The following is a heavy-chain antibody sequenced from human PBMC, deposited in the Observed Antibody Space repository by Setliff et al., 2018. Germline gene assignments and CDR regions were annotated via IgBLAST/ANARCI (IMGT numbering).Heavy chain of an antibody. J-gene: IGHJ4*02. CDR3: AKDTGYYFDY. D-gene: IGHD5-18*01. CDR1: GGSFSTYY. CDR2: INHSGST. Sequence: SETLSLTCAVYGGSFSTYYWIWIRQPPGKGLEWIGEINHSGSTNYNPSLKSRVTISVDTSKNTLYLQMNSLRGEDTAVYYCAKDTGYYFDYWGQGTLVTVSS. V-gene: IGHV4-34*10.